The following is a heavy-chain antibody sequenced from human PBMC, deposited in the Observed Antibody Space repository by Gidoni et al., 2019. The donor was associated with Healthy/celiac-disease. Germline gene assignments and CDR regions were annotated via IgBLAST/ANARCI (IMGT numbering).Heavy chain of an antibody. J-gene: IGHJ4*02. D-gene: IGHD2-21*01. CDR2: IYYRGST. CDR3: ARGVMATINYFDY. CDR1: GGSISSYY. V-gene: IGHV4-59*01. Sequence: QVQLQESCPGLVKPSETLSLTCTVSGGSISSYYWSWIRQPPGKGLEWMGYIYYRGSTNYNPSRKSRVTISVDTAKNQFSLKLSSVTAADTAVYYCARGVMATINYFDYWGQGTLVTVSS.